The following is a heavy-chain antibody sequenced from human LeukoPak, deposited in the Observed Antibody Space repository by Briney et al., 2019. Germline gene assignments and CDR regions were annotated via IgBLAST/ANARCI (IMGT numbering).Heavy chain of an antibody. CDR3: ARVGYGDHFDY. Sequence: SETLSLTCTVSGDSISGYHWSWVRQSPVKGLEFIGYILYSGSTNYNPSLKSRVTISVDTSKNQFSLRLSSVTAADTAVYYCARVGYGDHFDYWGQGTLVTVSS. CDR1: GDSISGYH. J-gene: IGHJ4*02. V-gene: IGHV4-59*08. D-gene: IGHD4-17*01. CDR2: ILYSGST.